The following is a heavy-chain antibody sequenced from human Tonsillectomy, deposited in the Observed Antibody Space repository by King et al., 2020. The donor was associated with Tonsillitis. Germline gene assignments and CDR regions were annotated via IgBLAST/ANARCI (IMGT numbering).Heavy chain of an antibody. CDR3: AREGDISEYWHLEL. Sequence: VQLVESGGGVVQPGRSLRLSCAASGFMFSTYGMHWVRQAPGKGLEWVAVISYDRSNKNYGDSVKGRFTISRDNSKSTLYLQMNSLRVEDTAVYYCAREGDISEYWHLELWGRGARVTVSS. J-gene: IGHJ2*01. CDR1: GFMFSTYG. D-gene: IGHD3-10*01. CDR2: ISYDRSNK. V-gene: IGHV3-30*03.